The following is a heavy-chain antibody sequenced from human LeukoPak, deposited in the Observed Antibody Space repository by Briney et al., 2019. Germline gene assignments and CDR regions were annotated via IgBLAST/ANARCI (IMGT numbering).Heavy chain of an antibody. D-gene: IGHD2-21*01. CDR3: AKIPVVFAFDY. Sequence: GGSLRLSCAASGFTFSSYAMSWVRQAPGKGLEWVSVISGSGGGTYYADSVKGRFTISRDNSRNTLYLQMNSLRAEDTAVYYCAKIPVVFAFDYWGQGTLVIVSS. CDR1: GFTFSSYA. J-gene: IGHJ4*02. CDR2: ISGSGGGT. V-gene: IGHV3-23*01.